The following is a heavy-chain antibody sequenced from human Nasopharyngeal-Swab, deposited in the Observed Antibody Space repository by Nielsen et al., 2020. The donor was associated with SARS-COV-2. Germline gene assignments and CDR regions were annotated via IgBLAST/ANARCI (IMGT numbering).Heavy chain of an antibody. CDR1: GFTFSSSA. D-gene: IGHD2-2*01. CDR3: AKESSTYYYDN. CDR2: IGAGGNT. Sequence: GESLKISCAASGFTFSSSAISWVRQAPGMGLEWVSVIGAGGNTIYADSVKGRFTISRDNSKNMVYLQMNSLRPEDTAVYYCAKESSTYYYDNWGQGTLVTVSS. J-gene: IGHJ4*02. V-gene: IGHV3-23*01.